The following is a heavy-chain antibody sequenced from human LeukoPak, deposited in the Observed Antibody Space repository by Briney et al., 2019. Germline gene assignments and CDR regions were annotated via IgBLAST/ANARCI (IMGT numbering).Heavy chain of an antibody. V-gene: IGHV3-48*04. CDR3: ARVGRSGWTVDY. CDR1: GFDFSTYS. Sequence: GGSLRLSCAASGFDFSTYSVDWVRQAPGKGLEWVSYISSSSSNIYHADSVKGRFTISRDNAKNSLHLQMNSLRAEDTAVYYCARVGRSGWTVDYWGQGTLVTVSS. CDR2: ISSSSSNI. D-gene: IGHD6-19*01. J-gene: IGHJ4*02.